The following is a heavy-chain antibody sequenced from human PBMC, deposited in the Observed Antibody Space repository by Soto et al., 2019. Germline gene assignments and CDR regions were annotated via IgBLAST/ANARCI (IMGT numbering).Heavy chain of an antibody. V-gene: IGHV3-15*01. CDR1: GFTFNNAW. CDR3: TTDDPINAY. Sequence: GSLRLSCAASGFTFNNAWMSWVRDAPEKRLEWVGRIKSKTDGGTTDFAAPVKSRFTISRDDSKNALFLQINSLKAEDTAVCYCTTDDPINAYWGQGTLVTVSS. CDR2: IKSKTDGGTT. J-gene: IGHJ4*02.